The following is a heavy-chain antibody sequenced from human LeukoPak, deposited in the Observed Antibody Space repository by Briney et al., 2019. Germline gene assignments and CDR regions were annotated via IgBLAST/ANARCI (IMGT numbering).Heavy chain of an antibody. Sequence: SETLSLTCAVYGGSFSGYYWSWIRQPPGKGLEWIGEINHSGSTNYNPSLKSRVTISVDTSKNQFSLKLSSVTAADTAVYYCASITYYYDSSGYSVYYYYYMDVWGKGTTVTVSS. D-gene: IGHD3-22*01. V-gene: IGHV4-34*01. CDR2: INHSGST. J-gene: IGHJ6*03. CDR3: ASITYYYDSSGYSVYYYYYMDV. CDR1: GGSFSGYY.